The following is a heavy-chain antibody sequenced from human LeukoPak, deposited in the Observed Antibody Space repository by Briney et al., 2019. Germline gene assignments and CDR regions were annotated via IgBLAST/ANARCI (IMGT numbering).Heavy chain of an antibody. CDR3: AKDRAYYDSSGPDY. V-gene: IGHV3-21*01. J-gene: IGHJ4*02. CDR2: ISSSSSYI. Sequence: GGSLRLSCAASGFTFSSYSMNWVRQAPGKGLEWVSSISSSSSYIYYADSVKGRFTISRDNSKNTLYLQMNSLRAEDTAVYYCAKDRAYYDSSGPDYWGQGTLVTVSS. D-gene: IGHD3-22*01. CDR1: GFTFSSYS.